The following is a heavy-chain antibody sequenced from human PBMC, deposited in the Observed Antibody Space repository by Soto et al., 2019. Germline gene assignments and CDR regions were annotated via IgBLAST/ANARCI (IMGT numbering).Heavy chain of an antibody. V-gene: IGHV1-69*06. CDR1: GGTFSTYA. D-gene: IGHD6-19*01. Sequence: QEQLVQSGAEVKKPGSSVKVSCKVSGGTFSTYAISWVRQAPGKGLEWMGGIIPIFNTAKYAQKFQGRVTITADTSTSTAHMELSSLRSEDTAVYYCARQMVNSGWYYGNRFDPWGQGTLVTVSS. CDR2: IIPIFNTA. CDR3: ARQMVNSGWYYGNRFDP. J-gene: IGHJ5*02.